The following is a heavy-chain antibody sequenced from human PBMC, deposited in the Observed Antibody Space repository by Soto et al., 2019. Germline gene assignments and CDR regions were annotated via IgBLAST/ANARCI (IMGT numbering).Heavy chain of an antibody. V-gene: IGHV3-30-3*01. D-gene: IGHD3-16*02. Sequence: QVQLVESGGGVVQPGRSLRLSCAASGFTFSSYAMHWVRQAPGKGLEWVAVISYDGSNKYYADSVKGRFTISRDNSKNTLYLQMNSLRAEDTAVYYCARDPNEYVWGSYQPPGYWGQGTLVTVSS. CDR1: GFTFSSYA. J-gene: IGHJ4*02. CDR2: ISYDGSNK. CDR3: ARDPNEYVWGSYQPPGY.